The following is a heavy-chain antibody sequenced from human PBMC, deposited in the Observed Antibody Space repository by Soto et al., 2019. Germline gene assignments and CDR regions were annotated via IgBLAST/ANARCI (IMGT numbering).Heavy chain of an antibody. J-gene: IGHJ4*02. V-gene: IGHV3-30-3*01. CDR2: ISYDKNNK. D-gene: IGHD4-17*01. CDR3: ARDDYGVPD. CDR1: GFTFKNYH. Sequence: QVQLVESGGGVVQPGRSLRLSCAASGFTFKNYHMHWVRQAPGKGLQWLAFISYDKNNKYHADSVKGRFTISRDNSKNTLYLQLNSLRPEDTAVYYCARDDYGVPDWGQGTLVTVSS.